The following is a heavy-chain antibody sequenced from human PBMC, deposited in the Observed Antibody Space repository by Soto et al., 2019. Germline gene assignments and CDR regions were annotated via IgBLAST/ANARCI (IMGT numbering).Heavy chain of an antibody. CDR3: ARVDPSSYTTTEGDLISFYY. CDR2: ISAYNGNT. Sequence: ASVKVSCKASGYTFTSYGISWVRQAPGQGLEWMGWISAYNGNTNYAQKLQGRVTMTTDTSTSTAYMELRSLRSDDTAVYYCARVDPSSYTTTEGDLISFYYWGQGTLVTVSS. J-gene: IGHJ4*02. D-gene: IGHD2-21*02. CDR1: GYTFTSYG. V-gene: IGHV1-18*01.